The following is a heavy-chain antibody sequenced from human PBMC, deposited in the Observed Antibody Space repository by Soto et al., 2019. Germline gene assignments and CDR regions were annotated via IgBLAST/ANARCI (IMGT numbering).Heavy chain of an antibody. CDR1: GFTFSNYF. CDR3: ARGLFTWSDSSTCYGY. Sequence: EVQLVESGGGLVQPGGSLRLSCAASGFTFSNYFMHWVRQAPGRRPEYVSTINGDGGSTYYANSLKGRFTVSRDNSKNTLYLQMGSVRPEDMAVYYCARGLFTWSDSSTCYGYWGQGTLVTVSS. J-gene: IGHJ4*02. CDR2: INGDGGST. D-gene: IGHD2-2*01. V-gene: IGHV3-64*01.